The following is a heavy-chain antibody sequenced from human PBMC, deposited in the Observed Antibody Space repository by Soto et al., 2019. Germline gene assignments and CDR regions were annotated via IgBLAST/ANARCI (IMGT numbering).Heavy chain of an antibody. J-gene: IGHJ4*02. CDR1: GFTFSSYA. CDR2: ISYDGSNK. V-gene: IGHV3-30-3*01. Sequence: GGSLRLSCAASGFTFSSYAMHWVRQAPGKGLEWVAVISYDGSNKYYADSVKGRFTISRDNSKNTLYLQMNSLRAEDTAVYYCAIDLIYPRSYFDYWGQGTLVTVSS. CDR3: AIDLIYPRSYFDY. D-gene: IGHD2-21*01.